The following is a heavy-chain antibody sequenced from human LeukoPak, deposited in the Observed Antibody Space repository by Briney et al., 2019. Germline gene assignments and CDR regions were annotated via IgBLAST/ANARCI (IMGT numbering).Heavy chain of an antibody. CDR1: GFTLSSYG. Sequence: GGSLRLSCAASGFTLSSYGMHWVRQAPGKGLEWVAVIWYDGSNKYYADSVKGRFTISRDNSKNTLYLQMNSLRAEDTAVYYCARSRKATLLYGMDVWGQGTTVTVSS. V-gene: IGHV3-33*08. J-gene: IGHJ6*02. CDR2: IWYDGSNK. D-gene: IGHD1-26*01. CDR3: ARSRKATLLYGMDV.